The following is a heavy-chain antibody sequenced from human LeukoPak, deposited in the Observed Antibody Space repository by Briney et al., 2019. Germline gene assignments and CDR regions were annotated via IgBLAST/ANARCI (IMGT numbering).Heavy chain of an antibody. J-gene: IGHJ1*01. CDR2: INAGNGNT. D-gene: IGHD2-15*01. Sequence: ASVKVSCKAPGYTFTSYAMHWVRQAPGQRLEWMGLINAGNGNTKYSQKLQGRVTITRDTSASTAYMELSSLRSEDTAVYYCARESSTGDYCSGGSCYSGFEYFQHWGQGTLVTVSS. CDR3: ARESSTGDYCSGGSCYSGFEYFQH. CDR1: GYTFTSYA. V-gene: IGHV1-3*01.